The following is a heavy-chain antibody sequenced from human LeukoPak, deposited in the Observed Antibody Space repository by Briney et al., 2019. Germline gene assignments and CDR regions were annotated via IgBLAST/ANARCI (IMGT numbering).Heavy chain of an antibody. CDR3: AELGITMIGGV. D-gene: IGHD3-10*02. CDR2: ISASGQTI. J-gene: IGHJ6*04. V-gene: IGHV3-48*03. Sequence: HSGGSLRLSCAASGFSFSTYEFHWVRHAPGKGLEWVSYISASGQTIYYADSVRGRFTISRDNAKNSLYLQINSLRAEDTAVYYCAELGITMIGGVWGKGTTVTISS. CDR1: GFSFSTYE.